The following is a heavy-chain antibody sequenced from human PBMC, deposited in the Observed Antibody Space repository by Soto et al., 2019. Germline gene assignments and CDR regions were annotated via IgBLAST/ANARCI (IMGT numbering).Heavy chain of an antibody. D-gene: IGHD3-10*01. J-gene: IGHJ4*02. CDR3: ARDSMVRGVTDY. CDR1: GGSVSSGSYY. Sequence: SETLSLTCTVSGGSVSSGSYYRSWIRQPPGKGLEWIGYIYYSGTTNYNPSLKSRVTISLDTSKNQFSLKLSSVTAADTAVYFCARDSMVRGVTDYWGQGTLVTVSS. CDR2: IYYSGTT. V-gene: IGHV4-61*01.